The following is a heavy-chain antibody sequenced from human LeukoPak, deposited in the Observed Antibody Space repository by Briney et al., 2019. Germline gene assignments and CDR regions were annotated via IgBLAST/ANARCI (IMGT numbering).Heavy chain of an antibody. D-gene: IGHD2-2*01. CDR3: VRDTGAQQYFDY. J-gene: IGHJ4*02. V-gene: IGHV3-33*01. CDR1: GFTFRNHG. Sequence: PGGSLRLSCAASGFTFRNHGMHWIRQAPGKGLEWVAIIWYDGSNKYYAASVNGRFTISRDNSKNTLYLQMNSLRDDDTAVYYCVRDTGAQQYFDYWGQGTLVTVSS. CDR2: IWYDGSNK.